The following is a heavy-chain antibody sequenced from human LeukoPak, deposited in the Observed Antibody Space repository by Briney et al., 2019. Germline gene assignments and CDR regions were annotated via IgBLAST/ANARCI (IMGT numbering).Heavy chain of an antibody. V-gene: IGHV3-23*01. J-gene: IGHJ1*01. Sequence: GGSLRLSCAASGFTFSSYAMSWVRQAPGKGLELVSAISGSGGSTYYADSVEGRFTISRDNSKNTLYLQMNSLRAEDTAVYYCAKVDDYVWTVQHWGQGTLVTVSS. CDR2: ISGSGGST. CDR3: AKVDDYVWTVQH. CDR1: GFTFSSYA. D-gene: IGHD3-16*01.